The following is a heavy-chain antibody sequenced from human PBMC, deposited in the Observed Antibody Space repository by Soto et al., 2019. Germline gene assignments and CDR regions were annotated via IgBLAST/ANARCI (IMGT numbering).Heavy chain of an antibody. Sequence: QVQLQESGPGLVKPSWTLSLTCAVSGGSISSSNGWSWVRQPPGKGLEWIGEIYHSVTTNYNPSLRSRVTISVDKSKNQFSLRLNSVTAADTAVYYCARNPYNWFDPWGQGMLVTVSS. J-gene: IGHJ5*02. V-gene: IGHV4-4*02. CDR3: ARNPYNWFDP. CDR2: IYHSVTT. CDR1: GGSISSSNG.